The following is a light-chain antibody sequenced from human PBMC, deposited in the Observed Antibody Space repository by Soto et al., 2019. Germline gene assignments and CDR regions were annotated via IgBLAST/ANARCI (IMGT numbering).Light chain of an antibody. CDR1: QSVSSSY. J-gene: IGKJ1*01. CDR2: GAS. CDR3: QQDGSSSWT. Sequence: EIVLTQSPGTLSLSPGERATLSCRASQSVSSSYLAWYQQKPGQAPRLLIYGASSRATGITDRFSGSGSETDFTLTISRVEPEDFAVYYCQQDGSSSWTFGQGTKVEIK. V-gene: IGKV3-20*01.